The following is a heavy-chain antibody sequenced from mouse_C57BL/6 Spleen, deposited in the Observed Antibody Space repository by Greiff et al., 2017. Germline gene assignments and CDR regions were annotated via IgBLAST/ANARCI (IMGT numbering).Heavy chain of an antibody. CDR1: GFTFSDYG. V-gene: IGHV5-17*01. J-gene: IGHJ4*01. CDR3: ARARRGYAMDY. CDR2: ISSGSSTI. Sequence: EVNVVESGGGLVKPGGSLKLSCAASGFTFSDYGMHWVRQAPEKGLEWVAYISSGSSTIYYADTVKGRFTISRDNAKNTLFLQMTSLRSEDTAMYYCARARRGYAMDYWGQGTSVTVSS.